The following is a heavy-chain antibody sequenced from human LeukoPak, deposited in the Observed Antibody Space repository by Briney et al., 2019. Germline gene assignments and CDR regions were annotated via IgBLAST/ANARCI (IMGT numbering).Heavy chain of an antibody. CDR3: ARDRRFAFDN. V-gene: IGHV3-48*01. CDR1: GFNFIDYS. Sequence: GGSLRLSCVASGFNFIDYSMNWVRQAPGKGLEWISYIGISSGNTKYADSVKGRFTISRDKARNSLYLQMNSLRVEDTAVYYCARDRRFAFDNWGHGTLVTVSS. CDR2: IGISSGNT. J-gene: IGHJ4*01.